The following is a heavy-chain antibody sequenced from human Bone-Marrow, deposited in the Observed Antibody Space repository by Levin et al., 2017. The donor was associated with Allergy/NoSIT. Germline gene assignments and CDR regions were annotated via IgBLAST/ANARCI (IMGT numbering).Heavy chain of an antibody. CDR3: ARIPSDFYGAGDYKSDH. CDR1: GGSISSLTSY. CDR2: HYYRGST. V-gene: IGHV4-39*01. Sequence: PSETLSLTCSVSGGSISSLTSYWGWIRRPPGKGLEWIGSHYYRGSTHSNPSLTSRVTISVDASKNQVSLRRNSVTAADTAVCYCARIPSDFYGAGDYKSDHWGQGKLVTVSS. D-gene: IGHD3-10*01. J-gene: IGHJ4*02.